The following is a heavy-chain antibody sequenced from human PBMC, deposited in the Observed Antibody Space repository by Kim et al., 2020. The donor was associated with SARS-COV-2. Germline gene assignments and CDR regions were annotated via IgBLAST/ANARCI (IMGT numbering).Heavy chain of an antibody. V-gene: IGHV4-59*01. CDR2: IYYSGST. D-gene: IGHD5-12*01. J-gene: IGHJ2*01. CDR1: GCSISSSY. Sequence: SETLSLTCTVSGCSISSSYWSWIRQPPGKGLEWIGYIYYSGSTNYNPSLKSRVTITVDTSKNQFSLKLSSVTAADTAVYYCARDPRGWLPPTAYWYFDLWGRGTLVTVSS. CDR3: ARDPRGWLPPTAYWYFDL.